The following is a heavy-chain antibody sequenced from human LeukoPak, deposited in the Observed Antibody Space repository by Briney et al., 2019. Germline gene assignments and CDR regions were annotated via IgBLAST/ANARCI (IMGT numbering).Heavy chain of an antibody. CDR2: INPNSGGT. Sequence: ASVKVSCKASGYTFTGYYMHWVRQAPGQGLEWMGWINPNSGGTNYARKFQGRVTMTRDTSISTAYMELSRPRSDDTAVYYCARGRVGAGNAFDIWGQGTMVTVSS. CDR3: ARGRVGAGNAFDI. J-gene: IGHJ3*02. V-gene: IGHV1-2*02. CDR1: GYTFTGYY. D-gene: IGHD1-26*01.